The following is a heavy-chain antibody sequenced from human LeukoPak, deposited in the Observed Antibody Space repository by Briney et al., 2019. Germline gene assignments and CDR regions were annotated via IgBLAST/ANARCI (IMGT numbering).Heavy chain of an antibody. CDR3: ARGGVDIVVVVAATTSGAFDI. CDR2: ISSSSSYI. D-gene: IGHD2-15*01. V-gene: IGHV3-21*01. CDR1: GFTFSSYS. J-gene: IGHJ3*02. Sequence: EGSLRLSCAASGFTFSSYSMNWVRQAPGKGLEWVSSISSSSSYIYYADSVKGRFTISRDNAKNSLYLQMNSLRAEDTAVYYCARGGVDIVVVVAATTSGAFDIWGQGTMVTVSS.